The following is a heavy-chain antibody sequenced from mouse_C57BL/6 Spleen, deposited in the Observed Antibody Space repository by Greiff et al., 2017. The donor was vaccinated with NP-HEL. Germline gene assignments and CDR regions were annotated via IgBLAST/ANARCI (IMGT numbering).Heavy chain of an antibody. J-gene: IGHJ2*01. D-gene: IGHD1-1*01. CDR2: LNPSTGGT. CDR3: AREDYGSSYYLEY. Sequence: EVQRVESGPELVKPGASVKISCKASGYSFTGYYMNWVKQSPETSLEWIGELNPSTGGTTYNPKFKAKATLTVAKSSSTAYMQLKSVTSEDSAVYYGAREDYGSSYYLEYWGEGTTLTVAS. CDR1: GYSFTGYY. V-gene: IGHV1-42*01.